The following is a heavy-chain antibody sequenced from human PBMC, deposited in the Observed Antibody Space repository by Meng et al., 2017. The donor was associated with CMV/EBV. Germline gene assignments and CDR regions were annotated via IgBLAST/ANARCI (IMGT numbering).Heavy chain of an antibody. D-gene: IGHD2-15*01. CDR3: ARDLYCSSLSCYTGDDFDY. Sequence: GGSLRLSCAASGFTFSSYGMSWVRQAPGKGLEWVANIKRDGSEKYSVDSVKGRFTVSRDNAKNSLDLQMNSLRAEDTAVYYCARDLYCSSLSCYTGDDFDYWGRGTMVTVSS. J-gene: IGHJ4*02. CDR1: GFTFSSYG. CDR2: IKRDGSEK. V-gene: IGHV3-7*01.